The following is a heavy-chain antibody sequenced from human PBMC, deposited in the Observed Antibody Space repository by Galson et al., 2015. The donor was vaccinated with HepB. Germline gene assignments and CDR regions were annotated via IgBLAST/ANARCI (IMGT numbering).Heavy chain of an antibody. V-gene: IGHV4-39*01. J-gene: IGHJ5*02. Sequence: ETLSLTCTVSGGSISSSSYYWGWIRQPPGKGLEWIGSIYYSGSTYYNPSLKSRVTISVDTSKNQFSLKLSSVTAADTAVYYCASGARGYSSGWPSFDPWGQGTLVTVSS. CDR2: IYYSGST. CDR3: ASGARGYSSGWPSFDP. CDR1: GGSISSSSYY. D-gene: IGHD6-19*01.